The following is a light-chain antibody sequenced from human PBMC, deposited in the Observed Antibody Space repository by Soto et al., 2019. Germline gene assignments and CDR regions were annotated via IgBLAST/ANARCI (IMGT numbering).Light chain of an antibody. CDR3: QSYDSSLSGVV. CDR2: GNN. Sequence: QSVLTQPPSVSGAPGQRVTISCTGSSSNIGATYDVHWYQHLPGTAPKLLIYGNNNRPSGVPDRFSGSKSGTSASLAITGLQAEDEADYYCQSYDSSLSGVVFGGGTKVTVL. CDR1: SSNIGATYD. J-gene: IGLJ2*01. V-gene: IGLV1-40*01.